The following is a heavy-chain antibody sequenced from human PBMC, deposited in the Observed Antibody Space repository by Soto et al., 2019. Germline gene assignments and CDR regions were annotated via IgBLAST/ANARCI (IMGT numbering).Heavy chain of an antibody. CDR2: IDPSDSYT. CDR1: GYSFTSYW. Sequence: EVQLVQSGAEVKKPGESLRISCKGSGYSFTSYWISWVRQMPGKGLEWMGRIDPSDSYTNYSPSFQGHVTITADKSLSTAYLPWRSPKASDTATYYCARLQAAAGDNALTFDYRGQGTLVTVSS. D-gene: IGHD6-13*01. V-gene: IGHV5-10-1*01. J-gene: IGHJ4*02. CDR3: ARLQAAAGDNALTFDY.